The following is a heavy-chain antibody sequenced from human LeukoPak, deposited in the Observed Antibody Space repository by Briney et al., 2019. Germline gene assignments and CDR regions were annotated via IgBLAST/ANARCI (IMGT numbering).Heavy chain of an antibody. CDR1: GGSISSSSYY. CDR3: ARGQERSSSLGT. D-gene: IGHD6-13*01. J-gene: IGHJ5*02. CDR2: IYYSGST. V-gene: IGHV4-39*07. Sequence: SETLSLTCTVSGGSISSSSYYWGWIRQPPGKGLEWIGSIYYSGSTYYNPSLKSRVTISVDTSKNQFSLKLSSVTAADTAVYYCARGQERSSSLGTWGQGTLVTVSS.